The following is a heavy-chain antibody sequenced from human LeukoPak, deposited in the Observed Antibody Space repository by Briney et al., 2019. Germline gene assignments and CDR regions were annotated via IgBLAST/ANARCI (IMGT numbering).Heavy chain of an antibody. V-gene: IGHV3-15*01. CDR2: IKSKTDGGTT. D-gene: IGHD6-13*01. J-gene: IGHJ4*02. Sequence: PGGSLRLSCAASGFTFSNAWMSWVRQAPGKGLEWVGRIKSKTDGGTTDYAVPVKGRFTISRDDSKNTLYLQMNSLKTEDTAVYYCTIQVPAAAGTFPFDYWGQGTLVTVSS. CDR1: GFTFSNAW. CDR3: TIQVPAAAGTFPFDY.